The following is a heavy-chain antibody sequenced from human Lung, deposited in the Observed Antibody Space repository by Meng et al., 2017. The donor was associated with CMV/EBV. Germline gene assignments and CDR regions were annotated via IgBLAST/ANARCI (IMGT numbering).Heavy chain of an antibody. V-gene: IGHV5-51*01. Sequence: GESLKISCKGSGYSFSNNWIGWVRQVPGKALEWMGVIYPGDSDTRYSPSFQGQATISADKSINTAYLQWSSLEASDTAMYYCARRYFDGSGYYLDYWGQGTLVXVSS. CDR1: GYSFSNNW. J-gene: IGHJ4*02. CDR3: ARRYFDGSGYYLDY. CDR2: IYPGDSDT. D-gene: IGHD3-22*01.